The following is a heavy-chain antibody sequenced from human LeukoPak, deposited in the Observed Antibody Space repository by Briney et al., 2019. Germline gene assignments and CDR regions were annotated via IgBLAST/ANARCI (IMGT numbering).Heavy chain of an antibody. CDR3: ARGLTYYDSSGLTSYFDY. CDR2: IIPILGIA. V-gene: IGHV1-69*04. J-gene: IGHJ4*02. Sequence: SVKVSCKASGCTFSSYAISWVRQAPGQGLEWMGRIIPILGIANYAQKFQGRVTITADKSTSTAYMELSSLRSEDTAVYYCARGLTYYDSSGLTSYFDYWGQGTLVTVSS. D-gene: IGHD3-22*01. CDR1: GCTFSSYA.